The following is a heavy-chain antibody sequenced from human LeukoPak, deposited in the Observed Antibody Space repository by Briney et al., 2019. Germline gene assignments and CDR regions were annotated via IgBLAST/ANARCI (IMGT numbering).Heavy chain of an antibody. Sequence: SETLSLTCTVSGGSISNYYWTWIRQPPGKGLEWIGHFYYSGSTNYNPSLKSRVTMSIDTPKRQFSLKLTSVTAADTAVYYCATSNYYNGMDVWGRGTTVTVSS. CDR1: GGSISNYY. CDR2: FYYSGST. CDR3: ATSNYYNGMDV. V-gene: IGHV4-59*08. J-gene: IGHJ6*02.